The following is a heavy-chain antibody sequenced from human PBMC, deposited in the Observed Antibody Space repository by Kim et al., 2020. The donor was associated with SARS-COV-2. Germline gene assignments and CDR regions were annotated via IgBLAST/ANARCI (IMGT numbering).Heavy chain of an antibody. J-gene: IGHJ6*02. Sequence: SVKVSCKASGCTFSSYAISWVRQAPGQGLEWMGGINPIFGTANYAQKFQGRVTMTADESTSTAYMELSSLRSEDTAVYYCAREVTMVRGPGRGLDVWGQGTTVTVSS. CDR3: AREVTMVRGPGRGLDV. D-gene: IGHD3-10*01. CDR1: GCTFSSYA. V-gene: IGHV1-69*13. CDR2: INPIFGTA.